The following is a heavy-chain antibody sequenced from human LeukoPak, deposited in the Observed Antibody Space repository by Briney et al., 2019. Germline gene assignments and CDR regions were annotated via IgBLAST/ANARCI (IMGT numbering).Heavy chain of an antibody. J-gene: IGHJ4*02. V-gene: IGHV3-30*04. CDR2: ISYDGSNK. CDR3: ARFALKTPPTD. CDR1: GFTFSSYA. Sequence: GGSLRLSCAASGFTFSSYAMHWVRQAPGKGLEWVAVISYDGSNKYYADSVKGRFTISRDNSKNTLYLQMTSLRAEDTAVYYCARFALKTPPTDWGQGTLVTVSS.